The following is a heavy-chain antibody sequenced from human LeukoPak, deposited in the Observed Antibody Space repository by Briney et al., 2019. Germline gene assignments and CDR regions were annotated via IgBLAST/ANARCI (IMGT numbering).Heavy chain of an antibody. D-gene: IGHD2/OR15-2a*01. Sequence: PGGSLRLSCAASGVTFSSYAMSWVRQTPGKGLEWVSVISGSGGSTDYADSVKGRFTISRDNSKNTLYVQMNSLRAEDTAVYYCAKGSTTYTACYFDYWGQGTLVTVSS. V-gene: IGHV3-23*01. J-gene: IGHJ4*02. CDR1: GVTFSSYA. CDR2: ISGSGGST. CDR3: AKGSTTYTACYFDY.